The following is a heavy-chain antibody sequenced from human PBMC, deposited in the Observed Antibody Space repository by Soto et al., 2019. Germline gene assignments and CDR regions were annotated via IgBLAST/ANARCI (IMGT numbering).Heavy chain of an antibody. Sequence: SETLSLTCNVSGGSTYTYYWNWIRQSPGKGLEWIGYISDGGSTNYNPSLKSRVTMSIDTSKNQFSLKLSSVTAADTAVYYCASDRLTKYGEGHLYYFDYWGQGALVTVSS. CDR2: ISDGGST. V-gene: IGHV4-4*08. J-gene: IGHJ4*02. CDR1: GGSTYTYY. D-gene: IGHD3-3*01. CDR3: ASDRLTKYGEGHLYYFDY.